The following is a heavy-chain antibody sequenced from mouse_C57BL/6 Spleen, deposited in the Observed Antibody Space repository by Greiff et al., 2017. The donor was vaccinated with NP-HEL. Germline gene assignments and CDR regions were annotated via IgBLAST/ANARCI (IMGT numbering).Heavy chain of an antibody. CDR1: GYTFTSYW. Sequence: QVQLQQSGAELVMPGASVKLSCKASGYTFTSYWMHWVKQRPGQGLEWIGEIDPSDSYTNYNQKFKGKSTLTVDKSSSTAYMQLSSLTSEDSAVYYCAREGTGTRWFAYWGQGTLVTVSA. D-gene: IGHD4-1*01. CDR3: AREGTGTRWFAY. J-gene: IGHJ3*01. CDR2: IDPSDSYT. V-gene: IGHV1-69*01.